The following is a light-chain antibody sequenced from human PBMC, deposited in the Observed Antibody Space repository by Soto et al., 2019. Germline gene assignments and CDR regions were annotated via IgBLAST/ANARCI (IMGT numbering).Light chain of an antibody. CDR2: AAS. J-gene: IGKJ5*01. CDR1: QGISSY. V-gene: IGKV1-9*01. CDR3: QQLNSYPLT. Sequence: DIQLNHPPAILSASVGARVSITCRASQGISSYLAWYQQKPGKATKLLIYAASTLQSGVPSRFSGSGSGTEFTLTISSLQPEDFATYYCQQLNSYPLTFGLGTRLEIK.